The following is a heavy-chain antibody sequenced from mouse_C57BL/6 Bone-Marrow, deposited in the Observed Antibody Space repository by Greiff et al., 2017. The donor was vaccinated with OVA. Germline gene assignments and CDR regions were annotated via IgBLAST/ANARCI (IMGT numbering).Heavy chain of an antibody. V-gene: IGHV1-64*01. Sequence: QVQLQQSGAELVKPGASVKLSCKASGYTFTSYWMHWVKQRPGQGLEWIGMIHPNSGSTNSNEKFKSKATLTVDKSSSTAYMQLSRLTSEDSAVYYCARRAIYYDYDGWYFDVWGTGTTVTVSS. CDR2: IHPNSGST. J-gene: IGHJ1*03. CDR3: ARRAIYYDYDGWYFDV. D-gene: IGHD2-4*01. CDR1: GYTFTSYW.